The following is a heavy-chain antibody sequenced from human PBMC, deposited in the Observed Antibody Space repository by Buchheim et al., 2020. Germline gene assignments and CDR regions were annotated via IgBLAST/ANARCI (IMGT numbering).Heavy chain of an antibody. D-gene: IGHD6-13*01. CDR1: GFTFSSYE. Sequence: DVQLVESGGGLVQPGGSLRLSCAASGFTFSSYEMNWVRQAPGKGLEWVSYIGGRGSSLYYADSVKGRFTISRDHAKTSLYLQMNSLRAEDTAVYYCAREGVSAPGVDYWGQGTL. CDR2: IGGRGSSL. J-gene: IGHJ4*02. V-gene: IGHV3-48*03. CDR3: AREGVSAPGVDY.